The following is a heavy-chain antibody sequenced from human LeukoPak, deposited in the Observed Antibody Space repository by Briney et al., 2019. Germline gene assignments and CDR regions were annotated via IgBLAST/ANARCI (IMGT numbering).Heavy chain of an antibody. CDR3: ARAPLGSYCSGGSCYFGVAFDI. CDR2: IYYSGST. Sequence: SETLSLTCTVSGGSISSYYWSWIRQPPGKGLEWNGYIYYSGSTNYNPSLKSRVTISVDPSKNQFSLKLSSVTAADTAVYYCARAPLGSYCSGGSCYFGVAFDIWGQGTMVTVSS. V-gene: IGHV4-59*01. J-gene: IGHJ3*02. D-gene: IGHD2-15*01. CDR1: GGSISSYY.